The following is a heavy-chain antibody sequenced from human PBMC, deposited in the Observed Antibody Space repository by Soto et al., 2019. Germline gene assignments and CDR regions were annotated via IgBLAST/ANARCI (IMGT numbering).Heavy chain of an antibody. CDR3: ARFTGELQEIWFDP. CDR2: IYPGDSDT. Sequence: CKGSGYSFTSYWSGWVRQMPGKGLEWMGIIYPGDSDTRYSPSFKGQVTISADKSISTAYLQWSSLKASDTAMYYCARFTGELQEIWFDPWGQGTLVTVSS. D-gene: IGHD3-10*01. V-gene: IGHV5-51*01. J-gene: IGHJ5*02. CDR1: GYSFTSYW.